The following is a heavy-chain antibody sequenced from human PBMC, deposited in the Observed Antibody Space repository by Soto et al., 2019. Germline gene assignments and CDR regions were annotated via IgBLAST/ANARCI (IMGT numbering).Heavy chain of an antibody. J-gene: IGHJ4*02. CDR2: TFYSGNT. CDR1: GGSVSSDNYY. Sequence: PSETLSLTCIVSGGSVSSDNYYWSWIRQPPGKGLEWIGYTFYSGNTYYNPSLKSRVTISVDASKNQFSLKLSSVTAADTAVYYCARHNYGSGSTYFDYWGQGTLVTVSS. V-gene: IGHV4-61*01. D-gene: IGHD3-10*01. CDR3: ARHNYGSGSTYFDY.